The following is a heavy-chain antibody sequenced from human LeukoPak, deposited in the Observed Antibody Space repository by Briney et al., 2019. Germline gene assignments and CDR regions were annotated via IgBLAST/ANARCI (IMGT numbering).Heavy chain of an antibody. CDR2: INPNSGGT. Sequence: ASVKVSCKASGYTFTVYYMHWVRQAPGQGLEWMGGINPNSGGTNYAQKFQGRVTMTRDTSISTAYMELSRLRSDDTALYYCTRDVRPRGGIDSWGQGTLVTVSS. V-gene: IGHV1-2*02. CDR3: TRDVRPRGGIDS. D-gene: IGHD3-10*01. J-gene: IGHJ4*02. CDR1: GYTFTVYY.